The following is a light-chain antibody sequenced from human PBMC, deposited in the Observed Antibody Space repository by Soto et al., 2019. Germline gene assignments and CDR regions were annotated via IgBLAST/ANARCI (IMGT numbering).Light chain of an antibody. V-gene: IGLV2-11*01. J-gene: IGLJ3*02. CDR1: SSDVGAYVY. Sequence: QSALTQPASVSGSPGQSVTISCTGTSSDVGAYVYVSWYQQHPGKAPKLIIYDVSKRPSGVPDRFSGSKSGNTASLTISGLQAEDEADYYCCSYAGSQTWVFGGGTKVTVL. CDR3: CSYAGSQTWV. CDR2: DVS.